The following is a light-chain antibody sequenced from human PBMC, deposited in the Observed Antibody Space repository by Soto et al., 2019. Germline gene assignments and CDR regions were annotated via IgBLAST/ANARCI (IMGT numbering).Light chain of an antibody. CDR1: SSDVGGYTS. CDR3: CSYAGSYTYV. V-gene: IGLV2-11*01. CDR2: DVS. Sequence: QSALTQPRSVSGSPGQSVPISCTGTSSDVGGYTSVSWYQHHPGKAPKLIIYDVSKRPPGVPDRFSGSKSGNTASLTISGLQAEDEADYYCCSYAGSYTYVFGSGTKVTVL. J-gene: IGLJ1*01.